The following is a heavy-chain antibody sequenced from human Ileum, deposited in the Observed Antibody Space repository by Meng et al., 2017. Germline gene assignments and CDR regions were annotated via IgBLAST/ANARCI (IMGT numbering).Heavy chain of an antibody. D-gene: IGHD3-10*01. CDR3: ARGVVSGSHYNTY. CDR2: IHHSGTT. Sequence: QVQLQEAGPGLVKPPGTLSLTCAVSGGSISSSIWWSWVRQPPEKGLEWIGEIHHSGTTNYSPSLKSRLTISVDKSKNQFSLKLQSVTAADTAVYFCARGVVSGSHYNTYWGQGILVTVSS. J-gene: IGHJ4*02. CDR1: GGSISSSIW. V-gene: IGHV4-4*01.